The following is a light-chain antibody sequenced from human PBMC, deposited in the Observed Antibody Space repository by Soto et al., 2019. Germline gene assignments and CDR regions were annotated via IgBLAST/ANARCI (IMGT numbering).Light chain of an antibody. V-gene: IGKV1-13*02. CDR1: QGIRND. J-gene: IGKJ2*01. Sequence: AIQMTQSPSSLSASVGDTVTITCRASQGIRNDLGWYQQKPGKAPKLLIYDASSLESGVPSRFSGSGSGTQFTLTIGSLQPDDFATYYCQQYKSDSQTFGQGTKVDIK. CDR2: DAS. CDR3: QQYKSDSQT.